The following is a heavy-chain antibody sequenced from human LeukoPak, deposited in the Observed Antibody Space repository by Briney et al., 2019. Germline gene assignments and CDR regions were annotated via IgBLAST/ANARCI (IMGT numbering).Heavy chain of an antibody. J-gene: IGHJ4*02. CDR2: ISSSSSTI. V-gene: IGHV3-48*04. CDR3: ARVKERKFDY. Sequence: GGSLRLSCAASGFAFSSYSMNWVRQAPGKGLEWVSYISSSSSTIYYADSVKGRFTISRDNAKNSLYLQMNSLRAEDTAVYYCARVKERKFDYWGQGTLVTVSS. CDR1: GFAFSSYS.